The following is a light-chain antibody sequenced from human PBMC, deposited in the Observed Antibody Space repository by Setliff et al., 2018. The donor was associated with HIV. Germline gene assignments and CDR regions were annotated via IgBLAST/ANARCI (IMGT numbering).Light chain of an antibody. CDR1: TSDIGSYDL. Sequence: QSVLTQPASVSGSPGQSIAISCAGTTSDIGSYDLVSWYQQHPGKAPKLMIYDVSNRPSGVSNRFSGSKSGNTASLTISGLQAEDEADYYCSSYTSSSTPYVFGTGTKV. CDR3: SSYTSSSTPYV. CDR2: DVS. J-gene: IGLJ1*01. V-gene: IGLV2-14*02.